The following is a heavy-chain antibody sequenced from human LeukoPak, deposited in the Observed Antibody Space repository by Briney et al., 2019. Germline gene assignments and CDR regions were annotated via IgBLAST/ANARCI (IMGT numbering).Heavy chain of an antibody. Sequence: SETLSLTCAVYGGSFSGYYWSWIRQPPGKGLEWIGEINHSGGTNYNPSLKSRVTISVDTSKNQFSLKLSSVTAADTAVYYCARGGRRFSSGGSGSYYSSGAPNWFDPWGQGTLVTVSS. V-gene: IGHV4-34*01. D-gene: IGHD3-10*01. J-gene: IGHJ5*02. CDR1: GGSFSGYY. CDR2: INHSGGT. CDR3: ARGGRRFSSGGSGSYYSSGAPNWFDP.